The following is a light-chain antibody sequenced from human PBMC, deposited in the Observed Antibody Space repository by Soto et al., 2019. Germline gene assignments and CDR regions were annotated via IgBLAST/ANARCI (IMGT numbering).Light chain of an antibody. CDR3: SSYTSSSTVV. Sequence: QSVLTQPASVSGSPGQSITISCTGTSSDVCGYNYVSWYQQHPGKAPKLMIYEVSNRPSGVSNRFSGSKSGNTASLTISGLQAEDEADYYCSSYTSSSTVVFGGGPKLTVL. CDR1: SSDVCGYNY. CDR2: EVS. J-gene: IGLJ2*01. V-gene: IGLV2-14*01.